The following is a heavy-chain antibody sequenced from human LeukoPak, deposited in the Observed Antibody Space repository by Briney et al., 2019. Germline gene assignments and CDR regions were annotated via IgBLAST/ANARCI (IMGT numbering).Heavy chain of an antibody. CDR2: ISSSSSYI. CDR1: GFTFSSYG. CDR3: ARDMGYYYDSSGLDFDY. D-gene: IGHD3-22*01. Sequence: PGGSLRLSCAASGFTFSSYGMNWVRQAPGKGLEWVSSISSSSSYIYYADSVKGRFTTSRDNAKNSLYLQMNSLRAEDTAVYYCARDMGYYYDSSGLDFDYWGQGTLVTVSS. J-gene: IGHJ4*02. V-gene: IGHV3-21*01.